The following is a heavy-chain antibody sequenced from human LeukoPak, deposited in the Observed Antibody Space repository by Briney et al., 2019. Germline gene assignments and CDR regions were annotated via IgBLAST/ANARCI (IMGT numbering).Heavy chain of an antibody. CDR3: ARGSGGYSYGVDY. CDR2: IYYSVST. Sequence: KPSETLSLTCTVSGGSISSYYRSWIRQPPGKGLEWIGYIYYSVSTNYNPSLKSRVTISVDTSKNQFSLKLSSVTAADTAVYYCARGSGGYSYGVDYWGQGTLVTVSS. D-gene: IGHD5-18*01. CDR1: GGSISSYY. V-gene: IGHV4-59*01. J-gene: IGHJ4*02.